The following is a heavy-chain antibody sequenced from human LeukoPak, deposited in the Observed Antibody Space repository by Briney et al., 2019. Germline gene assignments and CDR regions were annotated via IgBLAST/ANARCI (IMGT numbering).Heavy chain of an antibody. CDR2: IYYSGST. V-gene: IGHV4-59*01. D-gene: IGHD6-13*01. Sequence: SETLSLTCTVSGGSISSYYWSWIRQPPGKGLEWIGDIYYSGSTNYNPSLKSRVTISVDTSKNQFSLKLSSVTAADTAVYYCARDARSSSWSGTNYYYYYMDVWGKGTTVTVSS. CDR3: ARDARSSSWSGTNYYYYYMDV. CDR1: GGSISSYY. J-gene: IGHJ6*03.